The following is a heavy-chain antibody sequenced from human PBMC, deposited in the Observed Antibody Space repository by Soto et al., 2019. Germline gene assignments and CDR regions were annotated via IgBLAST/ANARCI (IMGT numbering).Heavy chain of an antibody. Sequence: PSETLSLTCTVSGGSISSGDYYWSWIRQPPGKGLEWIGYIYYSGSTYYNPSLKSRVTISVDTSKNQFSLKLSSVTAADTAVYYCASQLHLRTKYYGMDVWGQGTKVTVSS. V-gene: IGHV4-30-4*01. J-gene: IGHJ6*02. D-gene: IGHD2-8*01. CDR1: GGSISSGDYY. CDR2: IYYSGST. CDR3: ASQLHLRTKYYGMDV.